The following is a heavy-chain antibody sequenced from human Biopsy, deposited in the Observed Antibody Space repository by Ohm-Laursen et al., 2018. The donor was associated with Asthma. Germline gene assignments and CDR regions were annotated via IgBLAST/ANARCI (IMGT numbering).Heavy chain of an antibody. D-gene: IGHD2-21*02. J-gene: IGHJ4*02. CDR3: ARGWNCGGDCYSLDS. V-gene: IGHV4-30-2*06. CDR2: IYRNGDT. Sequence: TLSLTCFVSGDSIDSGDYSWTWIRQSPGVGLEWIGYIYRNGDTYYNPTLKNRVTISIDRSKNQFSLRLRSVTAADTAVYYCARGWNCGGDCYSLDSWGQGTLVTVSS. CDR1: GDSIDSGDYS.